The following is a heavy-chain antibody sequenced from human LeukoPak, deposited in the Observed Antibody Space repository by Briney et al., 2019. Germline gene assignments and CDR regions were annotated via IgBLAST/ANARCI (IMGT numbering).Heavy chain of an antibody. CDR3: ARYSSGSGIDY. V-gene: IGHV1-2*02. CDR2: INPNSGGT. J-gene: IGHJ4*02. D-gene: IGHD3-22*01. Sequence: GASVKVSCKASGYTFTGYYMHWVRQAPGQGLEWMGWINPNSGGTNYAQKFQGRVTMTRDTPISTAYMELTRLRSDDTAVYYCARYSSGSGIDYWGQGTLVTVSS. CDR1: GYTFTGYY.